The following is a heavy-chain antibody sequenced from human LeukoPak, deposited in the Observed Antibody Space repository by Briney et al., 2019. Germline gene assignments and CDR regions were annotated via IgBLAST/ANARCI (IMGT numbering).Heavy chain of an antibody. V-gene: IGHV4-39*01. J-gene: IGHJ4*02. CDR1: GASISSHY. Sequence: SGTLSLTCSVSGASISSHYWGWIRQPPGKGLEWIGSIYYSGSTYYNPSLKSRGTISVDTSKNQFLLKLSSVTAADTAVYYWARSVGGTTIYFDYWGQGTLVTVSS. CDR2: IYYSGST. D-gene: IGHD2/OR15-2a*01. CDR3: ARSVGGTTIYFDY.